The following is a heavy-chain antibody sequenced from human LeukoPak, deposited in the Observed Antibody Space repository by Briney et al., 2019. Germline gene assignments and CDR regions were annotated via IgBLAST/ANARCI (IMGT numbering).Heavy chain of an antibody. D-gene: IGHD3-10*01. Sequence: PGGSLRLSCGASGFTFSNYGMHWVRQAPGKGLEWVAVTSYDETNKYYADSVKGRFTISRDNSKNTAYLQMNSLRSEDTAVYYCAKQPHYGRLIDYWGQGTLVTVSS. V-gene: IGHV3-30*18. CDR3: AKQPHYGRLIDY. CDR1: GFTFSNYG. J-gene: IGHJ4*02. CDR2: TSYDETNK.